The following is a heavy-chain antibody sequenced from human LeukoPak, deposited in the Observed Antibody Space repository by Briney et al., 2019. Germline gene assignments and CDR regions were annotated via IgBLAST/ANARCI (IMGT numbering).Heavy chain of an antibody. CDR2: IYYSGST. D-gene: IGHD1-26*01. V-gene: IGHV4-39*01. Sequence: SETLSLTCTVSGGSISSSSYYWGWIRQPPGKGLEWIGSIYYSGSTYYNPSLKSRVTISVDTSKNQFSLKLSSVTAADTAVYYCASVNSGSYPYYFDYWGQGTLVTVSS. CDR3: ASVNSGSYPYYFDY. J-gene: IGHJ4*02. CDR1: GGSISSSSYY.